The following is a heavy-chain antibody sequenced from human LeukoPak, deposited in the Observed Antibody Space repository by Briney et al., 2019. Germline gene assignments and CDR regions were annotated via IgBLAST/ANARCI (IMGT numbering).Heavy chain of an antibody. CDR1: GYTFTSYY. CDR2: INPNGGST. V-gene: IGHV1-46*01. Sequence: ASVKVSCKASGYTFTSYYMNWVRQAPGQGLEWMGIINPNGGSTSYAQKFQGRVTMTRDTSTSKVYMELSSLRSEDTAVYYCARREDGCNYVVYWGQGTLVTVSS. J-gene: IGHJ4*02. D-gene: IGHD5-24*01. CDR3: ARREDGCNYVVY.